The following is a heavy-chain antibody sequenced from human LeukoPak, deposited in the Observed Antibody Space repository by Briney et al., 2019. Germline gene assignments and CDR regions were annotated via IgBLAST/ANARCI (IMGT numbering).Heavy chain of an antibody. CDR1: GYTLTELS. Sequence: ASVKVSCKVSGYTLTELSMHWVRQAPGKGREWMGGFDPEDGETIYAQKFQGRVTMTEDTSTDTAYMELSSLRSEDTAVYYCATADDILTGYWYWGQGTLVTVSS. CDR2: FDPEDGET. CDR3: ATADDILTGYWY. J-gene: IGHJ4*02. D-gene: IGHD3-9*01. V-gene: IGHV1-24*01.